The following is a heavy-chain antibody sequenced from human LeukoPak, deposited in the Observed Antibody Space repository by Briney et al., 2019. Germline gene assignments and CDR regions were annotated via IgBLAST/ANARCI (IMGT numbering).Heavy chain of an antibody. D-gene: IGHD7-27*01. J-gene: IGHJ6*02. V-gene: IGHV6-1*01. CDR2: TYYRSKWYN. CDR3: ARVKAGRANWAGGVDYGMDV. CDR1: GDSVSSNSAA. Sequence: SQTLSLTCAISGDSVSSNSAAWNWIRQSPSRGLEWLGRTYYRSKWYNDYAVSVKSLITINPDTSKNQFSLQLNSVPPEDTAVYYCARVKAGRANWAGGVDYGMDVWGQGTTVTVSS.